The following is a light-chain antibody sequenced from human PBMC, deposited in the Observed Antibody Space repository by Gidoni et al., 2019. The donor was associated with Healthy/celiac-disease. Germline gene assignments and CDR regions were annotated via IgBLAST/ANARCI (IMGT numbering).Light chain of an antibody. V-gene: IGKV3-20*01. CDR2: GAS. CDR3: QQYGSSPPSFT. CDR1: QSVSSSY. J-gene: IGKJ3*01. Sequence: EIVLTQSPGTLSLSPGERATLSCRASQSVSSSYLAWYQQKPGQAPRLLIYGASSRATGIPDRFSGSGSGTDFTLTISRLELEDFAVYYCQQYGSSPPSFTFXPXTKVDIK.